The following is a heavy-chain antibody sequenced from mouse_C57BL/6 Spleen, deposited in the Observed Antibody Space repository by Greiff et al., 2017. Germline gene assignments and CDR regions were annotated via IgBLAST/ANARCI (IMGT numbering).Heavy chain of an antibody. V-gene: IGHV3-6*01. Sequence: VQLQQSGPGLVKPSPSLSLSCSVSGYSITSGYYWNWIRQFPGNKLEWMGYISYDGSNNYNPSLKNRISITLDTSKNQFFLKLNSVTAEDAAKYYCEREDYYGSSHYWGQGTTLTVSS. CDR1: GYSITSGYY. D-gene: IGHD1-1*01. J-gene: IGHJ2*01. CDR3: EREDYYGSSHY. CDR2: ISYDGSN.